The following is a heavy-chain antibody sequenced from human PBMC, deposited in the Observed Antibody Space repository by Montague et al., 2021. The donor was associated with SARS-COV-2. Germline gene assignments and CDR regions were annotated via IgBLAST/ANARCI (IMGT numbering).Heavy chain of an antibody. CDR2: INHSGST. CDR3: ARDRRGMAMAGRAYYYYYMDV. J-gene: IGHJ6*03. Sequence: SETLSLTCAVYGGSFSGYYWSWIRQPPGKGLEWIGEINHSGSTNYNPPLKSRVTIILDTSKQQFSLELTSVTAADTAVYYCARDRRGMAMAGRAYYYYYMDVWGKGTTVTVSS. D-gene: IGHD6-19*01. V-gene: IGHV4-34*01. CDR1: GGSFSGYY.